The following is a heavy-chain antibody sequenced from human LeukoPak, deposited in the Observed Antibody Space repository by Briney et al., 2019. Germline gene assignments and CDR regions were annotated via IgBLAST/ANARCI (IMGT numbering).Heavy chain of an antibody. CDR1: GYAFTSYG. D-gene: IGHD2-2*02. CDR3: ARQKRYCSSTSCYTGDY. Sequence: ASVKVSCKASGYAFTSYGISWVRQAPGQGLEWMGWISAYNGNTNYAQKLQGRVTMTTDTSTSTAYMELGSLRSDDTAVYYCARQKRYCSSTSCYTGDYWGQGTLVTVSS. J-gene: IGHJ4*02. V-gene: IGHV1-18*01. CDR2: ISAYNGNT.